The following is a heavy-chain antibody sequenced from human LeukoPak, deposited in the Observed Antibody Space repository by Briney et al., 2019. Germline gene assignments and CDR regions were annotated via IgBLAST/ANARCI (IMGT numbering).Heavy chain of an antibody. J-gene: IGHJ4*02. CDR2: ISSSSSYI. Sequence: GGSLRLSCAASGFTFSSYSMNWVRQAPGKRLKWVSSISSSSSYIYYADSVKGRFTISRDNAKNSLYLQMNSLRAEDTAVYYCAREWAGRTEYYDYVWGELSGVPTGYYFDYWGQGTLVTVSS. D-gene: IGHD3-16*02. CDR1: GFTFSSYS. V-gene: IGHV3-21*01. CDR3: AREWAGRTEYYDYVWGELSGVPTGYYFDY.